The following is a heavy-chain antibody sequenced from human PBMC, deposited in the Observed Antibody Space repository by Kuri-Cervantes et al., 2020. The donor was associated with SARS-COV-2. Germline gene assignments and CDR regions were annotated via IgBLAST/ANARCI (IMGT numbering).Heavy chain of an antibody. D-gene: IGHD6-6*01. J-gene: IGHJ4*02. Sequence: LSCAVSGYSISSGYYWGWIRQPPGKGLEWIGSIYHSGSTYYNPSLKSRVTISVDTSKNQFSLKLSSVTAADTAVYYCARLSSIAAPTDYWGQGTLVTVSS. CDR1: GYSISSGYY. V-gene: IGHV4-38-2*01. CDR2: IYHSGST. CDR3: ARLSSIAAPTDY.